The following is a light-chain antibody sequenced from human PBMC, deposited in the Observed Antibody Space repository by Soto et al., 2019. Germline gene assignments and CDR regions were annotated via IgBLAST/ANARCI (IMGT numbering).Light chain of an antibody. CDR2: EVN. Sequence: QSVLTQPASVSGSPGQSITISCTGTNSDVGNYNLVSWYQQHPGKAPKVMIYEVNKRPSGVSNRFSGSKSGNTASLTVSGLQAEDETDYYCCSYAGSSTYVFGTGTKAPVL. CDR1: NSDVGNYNL. J-gene: IGLJ1*01. CDR3: CSYAGSSTYV. V-gene: IGLV2-23*02.